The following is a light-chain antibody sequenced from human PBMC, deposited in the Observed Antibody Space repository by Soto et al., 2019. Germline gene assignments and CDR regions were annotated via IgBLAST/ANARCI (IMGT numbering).Light chain of an antibody. Sequence: EIVLTQSPATLSLSPGERATLSCRASQSVSSYLAWYQQKPGQAPRLLIYDASNRATGIPARFGGSVSGTDFTLTISSLEPEDFAIYYCHQRGDWPSTFGQGTKVEIK. V-gene: IGKV3-11*01. J-gene: IGKJ1*01. CDR2: DAS. CDR3: HQRGDWPST. CDR1: QSVSSY.